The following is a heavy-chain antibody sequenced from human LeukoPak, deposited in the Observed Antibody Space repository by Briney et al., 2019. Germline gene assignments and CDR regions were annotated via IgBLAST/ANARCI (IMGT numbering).Heavy chain of an antibody. CDR2: ISSSSSTI. Sequence: GGSLRLSCAASGFTFSSYSMNWVRQAPGKGLEWVSYISSSSSTIYYADSVKGRFTISRDNAKNTLYLQMNSLRAEDTAVYYCARHSIVGATDFDYWGQGTLVTVSS. J-gene: IGHJ4*02. D-gene: IGHD1-26*01. CDR3: ARHSIVGATDFDY. CDR1: GFTFSSYS. V-gene: IGHV3-48*01.